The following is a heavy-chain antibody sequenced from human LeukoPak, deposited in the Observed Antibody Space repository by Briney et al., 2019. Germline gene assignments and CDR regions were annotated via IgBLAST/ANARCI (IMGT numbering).Heavy chain of an antibody. CDR2: IYYSGST. CDR3: ARAIEQQLVLNWFDP. D-gene: IGHD6-13*01. Sequence: SSETLSLTCTVSGGSISSYYWSWIRQPPGKGLEWIGYIYYSGSTNYNPSLKSRVTISVDTSKNQFSLKMSSVTAADTGVYYCARAIEQQLVLNWFDPWGQGTLVTVSS. CDR1: GGSISSYY. V-gene: IGHV4-59*01. J-gene: IGHJ5*02.